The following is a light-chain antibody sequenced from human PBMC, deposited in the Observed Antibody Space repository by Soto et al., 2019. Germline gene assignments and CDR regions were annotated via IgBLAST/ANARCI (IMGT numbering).Light chain of an antibody. V-gene: IGKV3-20*01. Sequence: EIVLTQSPGTLSLSPGERATLSCRASQSVSSSYIAWYQQKPGQPPRLLIYGASSRAPGIPDRLSGSGSGTDFTLTISRLEPEDFAVYSGQEYGSSPRTFGRGTKVDI. J-gene: IGKJ1*01. CDR3: QEYGSSPRT. CDR2: GAS. CDR1: QSVSSSY.